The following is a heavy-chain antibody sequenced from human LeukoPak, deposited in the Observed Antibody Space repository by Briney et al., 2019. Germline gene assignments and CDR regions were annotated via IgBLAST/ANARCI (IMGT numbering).Heavy chain of an antibody. CDR2: IHTKSGGT. Sequence: ASVKVSCKASGYTFTDHYMHWVRQAPGQGLEWMGWIHTKSGGTNFAQKFQDRVTMTRGTSISTIYMSLNNLRFDDTAVYYCARDFNWGPDYWGQGTLVTVSS. CDR3: ARDFNWGPDY. V-gene: IGHV1-2*02. J-gene: IGHJ4*02. CDR1: GYTFTDHY. D-gene: IGHD7-27*01.